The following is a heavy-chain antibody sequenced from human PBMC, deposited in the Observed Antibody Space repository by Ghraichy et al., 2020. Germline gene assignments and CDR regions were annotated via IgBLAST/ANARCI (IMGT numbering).Heavy chain of an antibody. CDR3: ARVGWSPPYYYYGMDV. J-gene: IGHJ6*02. CDR2: ISAYNGNT. Sequence: ASVKVSCKASGYTFTSYGISWVRQAPGQGLEWMGWISAYNGNTNYAQKLQGRVTMTTDTSTSTAYMELRSLRSDDTAVYYCARVGWSPPYYYYGMDVWGQGTTVTVSS. D-gene: IGHD1-26*01. CDR1: GYTFTSYG. V-gene: IGHV1-18*01.